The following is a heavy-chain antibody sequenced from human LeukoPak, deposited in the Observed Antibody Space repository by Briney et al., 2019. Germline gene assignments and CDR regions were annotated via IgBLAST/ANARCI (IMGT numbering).Heavy chain of an antibody. J-gene: IGHJ6*03. Sequence: GASVKVSCKASGYTFTSYYMHWVRQAPGQGLEWMGIINPSGGSTSYAQKFQGRVTMTRDTSTSTVYMELSSLRSEDTAVYYCARDRVLGSSSSPGDYYYYMDVWGKGTTVTVSS. CDR2: INPSGGST. CDR1: GYTFTSYY. V-gene: IGHV1-46*01. CDR3: ARDRVLGSSSSPGDYYYYMDV. D-gene: IGHD6-6*01.